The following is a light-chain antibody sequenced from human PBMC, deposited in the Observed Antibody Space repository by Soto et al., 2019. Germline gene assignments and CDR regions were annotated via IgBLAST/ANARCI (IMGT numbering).Light chain of an antibody. CDR3: QQYGSSPTT. CDR2: GAH. CDR1: QSISSSY. V-gene: IGKV3-20*01. J-gene: IGKJ5*01. Sequence: EIVLTQSPGTLSLSPGERATLSCRASQSISSSYLAWYQQKPGQAPRLLISGAHNRAPGIPDRFSGSGSGTDFTLTISRLEPEDFAVYYCQQYGSSPTTFGQGTRLEIK.